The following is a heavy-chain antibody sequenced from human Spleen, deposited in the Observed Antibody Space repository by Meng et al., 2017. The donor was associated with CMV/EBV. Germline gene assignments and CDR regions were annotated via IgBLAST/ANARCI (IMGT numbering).Heavy chain of an antibody. V-gene: IGHV4-30-4*08. D-gene: IGHD6-13*01. CDR2: IYYSGST. CDR3: ARGSGWQLVFDY. J-gene: IGHJ4*02. Sequence: QVQLQGSGPGLVKPSXXXXXTXPVSGGSISSGDYYWSWISQPPGKGLEWIGYIYYSGSTYYNPSLKSRVTISVDTSKNQFSLKLSSVTAADTAVYYCARGSGWQLVFDYWGPGTMVTV. CDR1: GGSISSGDYY.